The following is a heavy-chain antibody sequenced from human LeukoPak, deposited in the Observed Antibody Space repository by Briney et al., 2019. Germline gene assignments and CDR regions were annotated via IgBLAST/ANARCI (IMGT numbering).Heavy chain of an antibody. CDR3: GRAILGGGSGDFDY. J-gene: IGHJ4*02. D-gene: IGHD3-10*01. CDR1: GYTFIGYY. V-gene: IGHV1-2*02. Sequence: GASVTVSFTASGYTFIGYYIHWVRQAPGQRLEWMGWMNPNSDGTTYAQKFQGRATMTRDTSISTAYMELNRLRSADTAVYYCGRAILGGGSGDFDYWGQGTLVTVSS. CDR2: MNPNSDGT.